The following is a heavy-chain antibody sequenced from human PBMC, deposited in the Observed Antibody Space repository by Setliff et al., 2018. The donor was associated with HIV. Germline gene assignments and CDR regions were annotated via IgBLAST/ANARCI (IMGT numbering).Heavy chain of an antibody. V-gene: IGHV3-48*01. D-gene: IGHD6-13*01. CDR1: GFTFSSYS. Sequence: GGSLRLSCAASGFTFSSYSMNWVRQAPGKGLEWVSYISSSSSTIYYADSVKGRFTISRDNAKNSLYLQMNSLRPEDTAVYHCARDCRVGWVFTYGMDVWGQGTLVTVSS. CDR2: ISSSSSTI. CDR3: ARDCRVGWVFTYGMDV. J-gene: IGHJ6*02.